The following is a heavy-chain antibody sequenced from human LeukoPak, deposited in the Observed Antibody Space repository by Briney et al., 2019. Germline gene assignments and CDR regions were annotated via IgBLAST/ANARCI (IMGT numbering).Heavy chain of an antibody. D-gene: IGHD5-12*01. CDR2: ISSSSSYI. V-gene: IGHV3-21*01. CDR3: ARDSGLRLPILPLSC. Sequence: GGSLRLSCAASGFTFSSWGMHWVRQAPGKGLEWVSSISSSSSYIYYADSVKGRFTISRDNAKNSLYLQMNSLRAEDTAVYYCARDSGLRLPILPLSCWGQGTLVTVSS. CDR1: GFTFSSWG. J-gene: IGHJ4*02.